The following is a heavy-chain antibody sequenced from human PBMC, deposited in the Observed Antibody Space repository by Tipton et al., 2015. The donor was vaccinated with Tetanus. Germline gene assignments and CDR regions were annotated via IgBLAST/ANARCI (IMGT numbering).Heavy chain of an antibody. V-gene: IGHV1-46*04. Sequence: QVQLVQSGPEVKKPGASVKVSCKTSGYTFTHYYLHWVRQAPGQGLEWMGMICPSDGSTSYAQKLQGRVTMTRDTPTSTVYMELSSLRSEDTAVYYCARDREAFDFWGQGTMVTVSS. CDR3: ARDREAFDF. J-gene: IGHJ3*01. CDR2: ICPSDGST. CDR1: GYTFTHYY. D-gene: IGHD1-26*01.